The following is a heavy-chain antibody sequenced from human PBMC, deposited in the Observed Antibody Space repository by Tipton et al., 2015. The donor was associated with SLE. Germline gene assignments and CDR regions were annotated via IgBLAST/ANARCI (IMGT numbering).Heavy chain of an antibody. CDR3: ARLLTSYYGMDV. J-gene: IGHJ6*02. CDR1: AFTLSSYW. Sequence: QLVQSGGGLVQPGGSLRLTCTASAFTLSSYWMTWVRQAPGKGMEWVANIKEDGSDKNYVDSLKGRLTISRDNAKNALYLQMSSLTAEDTAMYYCARLLTSYYGMDVWGQGTTVTVSS. CDR2: IKEDGSDK. D-gene: IGHD1-26*01. V-gene: IGHV3-7*01.